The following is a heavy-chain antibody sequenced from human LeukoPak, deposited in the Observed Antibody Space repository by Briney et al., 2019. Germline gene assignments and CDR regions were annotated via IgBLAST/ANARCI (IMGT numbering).Heavy chain of an antibody. J-gene: IGHJ6*03. Sequence: GGSLRLSCAASGFTFSDYYMSWIRQAPGKGLEWVSYISSSGSTIYYADSVKGRFTISRDNAKNSLYLQMNSLRAEDTAVYYCARGNSSGYYYYYYYYMDVWGKGTTVTVSS. CDR2: ISSSGSTI. V-gene: IGHV3-11*04. D-gene: IGHD3-22*01. CDR3: ARGNSSGYYYYYYYYMDV. CDR1: GFTFSDYY.